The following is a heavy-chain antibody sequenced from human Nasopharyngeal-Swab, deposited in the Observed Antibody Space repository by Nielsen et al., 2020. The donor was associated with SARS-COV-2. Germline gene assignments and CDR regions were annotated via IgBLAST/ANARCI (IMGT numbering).Heavy chain of an antibody. V-gene: IGHV1-18*01. Sequence: ASVKVSCKATGYTFTSYGISWVRQAPGQGLEWMGWISAYNGNSNYPQKLQGRVTMTTDTSTSTAYTELRSLRSDDTAVYYCARVSLGYYDSSGYYYCDYWGQGTLVTVSS. CDR3: ARVSLGYYDSSGYYYCDY. CDR2: ISAYNGNS. D-gene: IGHD3-22*01. CDR1: GYTFTSYG. J-gene: IGHJ4*02.